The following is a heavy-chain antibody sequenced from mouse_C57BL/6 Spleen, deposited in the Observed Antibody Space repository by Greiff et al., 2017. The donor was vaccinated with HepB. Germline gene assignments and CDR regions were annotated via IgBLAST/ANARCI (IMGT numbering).Heavy chain of an antibody. CDR2: ISYDGSN. Sequence: EVKLMESGPGLVKPSQSLSLTCSVTGYSITSGYYWNWIRQFPGNKLEWMGYISYDGSNNYNPSLKNRISITRDTSKNQFFLKLNSVTTEDTATYYCARGGDYNGYFDVWGTGTTVTVSS. V-gene: IGHV3-6*01. J-gene: IGHJ1*03. D-gene: IGHD1-1*01. CDR1: GYSITSGYY. CDR3: ARGGDYNGYFDV.